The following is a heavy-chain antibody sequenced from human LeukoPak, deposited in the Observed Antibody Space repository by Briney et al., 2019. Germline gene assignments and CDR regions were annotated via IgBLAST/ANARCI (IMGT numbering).Heavy chain of an antibody. V-gene: IGHV5-51*01. J-gene: IGHJ5*02. CDR2: IYPADSDT. D-gene: IGHD6-19*01. Sequence: GESLKISCKGSGYSFSSYWIGWVRQMAGKGLEWMGIIYPADSDTRYSPSFQGQVTISADKSINTAYLQWSSLKASDSAMYYCARVEAVAGRGWFDPWGQGTLVTVSS. CDR1: GYSFSSYW. CDR3: ARVEAVAGRGWFDP.